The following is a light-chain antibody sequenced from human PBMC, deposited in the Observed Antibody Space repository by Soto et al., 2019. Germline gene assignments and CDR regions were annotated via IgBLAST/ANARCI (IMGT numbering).Light chain of an antibody. V-gene: IGKV1-27*01. J-gene: IGKJ3*01. CDR1: QGISNY. CDR3: QKYDSAPLFT. Sequence: DIQMTQSPSSLSASVGDRVTITCRASQGISNYVAWYQQRPGKAPKLLIYAGSTLQSGVPSRFSGSESGTDFTLTISGLQPEDVATYYCQKYDSAPLFTFGPGTKVEIK. CDR2: AGS.